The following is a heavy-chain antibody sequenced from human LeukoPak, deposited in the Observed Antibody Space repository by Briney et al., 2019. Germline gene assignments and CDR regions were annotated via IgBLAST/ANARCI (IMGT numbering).Heavy chain of an antibody. CDR1: GLTFSKNS. J-gene: IGHJ4*02. Sequence: GGSLRLSCATSGLTFSKNSMTWVRQAPGKGLEWVSYISASGTTTLYADSVKGRFTVSRDIAKSSSSMYLQMKSLRVEDTAVYYCVSSFSYPPTWGRGTLVTVSS. CDR3: VSSFSYPPT. D-gene: IGHD2-21*01. CDR2: ISASGTTT. V-gene: IGHV3-48*01.